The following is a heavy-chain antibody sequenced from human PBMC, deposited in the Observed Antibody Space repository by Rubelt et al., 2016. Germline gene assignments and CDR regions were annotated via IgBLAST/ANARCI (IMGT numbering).Heavy chain of an antibody. J-gene: IGHJ3*02. V-gene: IGHV4-34*01. CDR3: APIAVAGLDAFDI. D-gene: IGHD6-19*01. CDR1: GGSFSGYY. Sequence: QVQLQQWGAGLLKPSETLSLTCAVYGGSFSGYYWSWIRQPPGKGLEWIGEINHSGSTNYNPSLKCRVTNSVDTSKNQFSLKLSSVTAADTAVYYCAPIAVAGLDAFDIWGQGTMVTVSS. CDR2: INHSGST.